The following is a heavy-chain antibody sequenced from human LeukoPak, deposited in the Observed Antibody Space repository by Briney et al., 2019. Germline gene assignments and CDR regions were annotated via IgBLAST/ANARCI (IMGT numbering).Heavy chain of an antibody. V-gene: IGHV3-21*01. CDR1: GFTFSSYS. Sequence: SGGSLRLSRAASGFTFSSYSMNWVRQAPGKGLEWVSSISSSSSYIYYADSVKGRFTISRDNAMNSLYLQMNSLRAEDTAVYYCARALLLWFGEPRSGAFDIWGQGTMVTVSS. CDR3: ARALLLWFGEPRSGAFDI. D-gene: IGHD3-10*01. J-gene: IGHJ3*02. CDR2: ISSSSSYI.